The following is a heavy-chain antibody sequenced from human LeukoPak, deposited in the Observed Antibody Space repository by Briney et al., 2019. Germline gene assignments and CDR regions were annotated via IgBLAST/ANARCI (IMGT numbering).Heavy chain of an antibody. D-gene: IGHD6-19*01. Sequence: GGSLRLSCAASGFTFNSYWMNWVRQAPGKGLEWVANIKRDRSEKYYVDSVKGRFTISRDNAKNSLDLQMNSLRVEDTAVYYCARLGPASSGWPESFDYWGQGTLVTVSS. CDR1: GFTFNSYW. CDR2: IKRDRSEK. V-gene: IGHV3-7*03. J-gene: IGHJ4*02. CDR3: ARLGPASSGWPESFDY.